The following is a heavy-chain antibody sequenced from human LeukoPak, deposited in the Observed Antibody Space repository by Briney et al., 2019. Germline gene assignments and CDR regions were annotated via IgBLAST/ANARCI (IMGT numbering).Heavy chain of an antibody. D-gene: IGHD5-18*01. CDR3: ARDPFPRYSYGHNWFDP. Sequence: GGSLRLSCAASGFTVSSNYMSWVRQAPGKGLEWVSVIYSGGSTYYADSVKGRFTISRDNSKNTLYLQMNSLRSEDTAVYYCARDPFPRYSYGHNWFDPWGQGTLVTVSS. CDR2: IYSGGST. V-gene: IGHV3-53*05. CDR1: GFTVSSNY. J-gene: IGHJ5*02.